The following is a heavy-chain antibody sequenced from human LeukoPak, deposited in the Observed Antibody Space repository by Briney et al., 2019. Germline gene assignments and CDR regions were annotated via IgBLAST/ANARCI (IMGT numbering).Heavy chain of an antibody. D-gene: IGHD2-2*01. CDR1: GYTFTSYD. CDR2: INPNSGDT. V-gene: IGHV1-2*02. CDR3: ARDRDSTSCYEGEACYYYYMDV. Sequence: ASVKVSCKASGYTFTSYDINWVRQATGQGLEWMGWINPNSGDTNYAQKFQGRVTMTRDTSISTAYMEVSRLTSDDTAVYYCARDRDSTSCYEGEACYYYYMDVWGKGTTVTVSS. J-gene: IGHJ6*03.